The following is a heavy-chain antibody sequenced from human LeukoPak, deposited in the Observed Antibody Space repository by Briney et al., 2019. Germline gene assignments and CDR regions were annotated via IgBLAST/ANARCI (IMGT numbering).Heavy chain of an antibody. CDR2: INSNSRYI. J-gene: IGHJ6*02. CDR3: ARGRDEGGLYHYGLDV. Sequence: GGSLRLSCAASGFILNYYNMNWVRQAPGQGLEWVSSINSNSRYIYYVDSVRGRFTISRDNTKNSLYLRMSNLRVEDTALYYCARGRDEGGLYHYGLDVWGLGTTVTVSS. V-gene: IGHV3-21*01. CDR1: GFILNYYN. D-gene: IGHD2/OR15-2a*01.